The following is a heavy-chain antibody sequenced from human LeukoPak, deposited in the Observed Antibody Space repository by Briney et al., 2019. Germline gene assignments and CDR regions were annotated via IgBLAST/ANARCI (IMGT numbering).Heavy chain of an antibody. D-gene: IGHD3-10*01. J-gene: IGHJ4*02. V-gene: IGHV3-53*01. CDR1: GFTASSSY. CDR3: ASQYGSGSYFDY. CDR2: IYRGGST. Sequence: PGGSLRLSCEAAGFTASSSYMSWVRQAPGEGLEWVSVIYRGGSTYYSDSVTGRFPISRDNSKNMMYLQMNSLRAEDTAVYYCASQYGSGSYFDYWGQGTLVTVSS.